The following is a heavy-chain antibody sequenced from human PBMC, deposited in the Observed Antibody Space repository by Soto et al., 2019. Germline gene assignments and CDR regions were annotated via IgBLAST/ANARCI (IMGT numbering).Heavy chain of an antibody. CDR3: ARGRGFWSGYSTDDDAFDI. D-gene: IGHD3-3*01. CDR2: ISAYNGNT. CDR1: GYTFTSYG. J-gene: IGHJ3*02. Sequence: GASVKVSCRASGYTFTSYGISWVRQAPGQGLEWMGWISAYNGNTNYAQKLQGRVTMTTDTSTSTAYMELRSLRSDDTAVYYCARGRGFWSGYSTDDDAFDIWGQGTMVTVSS. V-gene: IGHV1-18*01.